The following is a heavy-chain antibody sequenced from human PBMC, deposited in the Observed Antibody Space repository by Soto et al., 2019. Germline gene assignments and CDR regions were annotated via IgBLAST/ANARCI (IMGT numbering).Heavy chain of an antibody. V-gene: IGHV1-18*01. CDR1: GYIFTSYG. Sequence: QAHLVQSGPEVKKPGASVKVSCKGSGYIFTSYGIAWVRQAPGQGLEWMGWISTHNGNTEYAQQFQGRVTATRDTSTSTAYLELRSLRSDDTALYYCARGRYGDYWGQGALVTVSS. CDR3: ARGRYGDY. J-gene: IGHJ4*02. D-gene: IGHD4-17*01. CDR2: ISTHNGNT.